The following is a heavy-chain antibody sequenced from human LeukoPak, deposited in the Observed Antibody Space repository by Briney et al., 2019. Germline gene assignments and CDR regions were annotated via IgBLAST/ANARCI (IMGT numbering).Heavy chain of an antibody. V-gene: IGHV3-23*01. CDR1: GFTFSSYA. Sequence: GGSLRLSCAASGFTFSSYAMSWVHQAPGKGLEWVSAISGSGGSTYYADSVKGRFTISRDNSKNTLYLQMNSLRAEDTAVYYCATGSHKTVVGYYYGMDVWGQGTTVTVSS. CDR2: ISGSGGST. D-gene: IGHD2-21*01. CDR3: ATGSHKTVVGYYYGMDV. J-gene: IGHJ6*02.